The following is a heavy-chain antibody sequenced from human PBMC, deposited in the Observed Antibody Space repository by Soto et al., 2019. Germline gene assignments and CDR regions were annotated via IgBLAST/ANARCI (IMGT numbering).Heavy chain of an antibody. Sequence: QVQLQESGPGLVKPSQTLSLTCTVSGGSISSGGYYWSWIRQHPGKGLEWIGYIYYSGSTYYNPSLKSRVTISVDTCKNQFSLKLSSVTAADADVSYCARDRSSSSSVLDYRGQGTLVTVSS. CDR3: ARDRSSSSSVLDY. V-gene: IGHV4-31*03. J-gene: IGHJ4*02. CDR1: GGSISSGGYY. D-gene: IGHD6-6*01. CDR2: IYYSGST.